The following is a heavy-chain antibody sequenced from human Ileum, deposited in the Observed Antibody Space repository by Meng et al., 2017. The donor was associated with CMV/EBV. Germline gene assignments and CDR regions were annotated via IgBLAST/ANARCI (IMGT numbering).Heavy chain of an antibody. CDR2: IYYSGST. Sequence: QGELQGSGPGLVKPSQTLSLTCTVSGGSISSGDYYWSWIRQPPGKGLEWIGYIYYSGSTYYNPSLKSRVTISVDTSKNQFSLKLSSVTAADTAVYYCARQRGYCSGGSCYHFDYWGQGTLVTVSS. CDR3: ARQRGYCSGGSCYHFDY. V-gene: IGHV4-30-4*08. J-gene: IGHJ4*02. D-gene: IGHD2-15*01. CDR1: GGSISSGDYY.